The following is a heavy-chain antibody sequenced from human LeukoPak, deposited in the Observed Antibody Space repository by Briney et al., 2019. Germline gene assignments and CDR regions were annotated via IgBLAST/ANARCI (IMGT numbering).Heavy chain of an antibody. V-gene: IGHV3-23*01. D-gene: IGHD3-3*01. J-gene: IGHJ5*02. Sequence: PGRSLRLSCAASGFTFSSYAMSWVRQAPGKGLEWVSAISGSGGSTYYADSVKGRFTISRDNSKNTLYLQMNSLRAEDTAVYYCAKVGALSYYDFWSGPIGWFDPWGQGTLVTVSS. CDR2: ISGSGGST. CDR3: AKVGALSYYDFWSGPIGWFDP. CDR1: GFTFSSYA.